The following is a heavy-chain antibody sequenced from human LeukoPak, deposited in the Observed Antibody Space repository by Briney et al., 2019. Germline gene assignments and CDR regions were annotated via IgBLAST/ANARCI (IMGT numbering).Heavy chain of an antibody. V-gene: IGHV3-66*01. CDR3: ARDRSITMVRGAQYPLPHDAFDI. CDR1: GFTVSSNY. CDR2: IYSGGST. Sequence: GGSLRLSCAASGFTVSSNYMSWVRQAPGKGLEWVSVIYSGGSTYYADSVKGRFTISRDNSKNTLYLQMNSLRADDTAVYYCARDRSITMVRGAQYPLPHDAFDIWGQGTMVTVSS. D-gene: IGHD3-10*01. J-gene: IGHJ3*02.